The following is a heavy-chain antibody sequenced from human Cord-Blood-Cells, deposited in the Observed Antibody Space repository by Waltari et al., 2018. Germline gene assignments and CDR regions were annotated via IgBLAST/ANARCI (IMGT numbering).Heavy chain of an antibody. J-gene: IGHJ3*02. D-gene: IGHD5-12*01. CDR3: ARHNPDIDAFDI. CDR2: INHSVST. Sequence: QVQLQQWGAGLLKPSETLSLTCAVYGGSFSGYYWSWIRQPPGKGLEWIGEINHSVSTTYNPSLKSRVTISVDTSKNQFSLKLSSVTAADTAVYYCARHNPDIDAFDIWGQGTMVTVSS. CDR1: GGSFSGYY. V-gene: IGHV4-34*01.